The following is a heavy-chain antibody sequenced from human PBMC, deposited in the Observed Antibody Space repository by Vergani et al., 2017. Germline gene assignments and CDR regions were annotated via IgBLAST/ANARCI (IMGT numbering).Heavy chain of an antibody. CDR3: AKATYGSGSYYNYYYYGMDV. CDR2: ISYDGSNK. CDR1: GFTFSSYA. V-gene: IGHV3-30*04. J-gene: IGHJ6*02. D-gene: IGHD3-10*01. Sequence: QVQLVESGGGVVQPGRSLRLSCAASGFTFSSYAMHWVRQAPGKGLEWVAVISYDGSNKYYADSVKGRFTISRDNSKNTLYLQMNSLRAEDTAVYYCAKATYGSGSYYNYYYYGMDVWGQGP.